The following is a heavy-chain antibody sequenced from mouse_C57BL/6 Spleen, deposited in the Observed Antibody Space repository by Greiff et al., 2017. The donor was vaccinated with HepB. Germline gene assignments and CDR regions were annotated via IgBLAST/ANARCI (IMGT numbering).Heavy chain of an antibody. D-gene: IGHD3-2*02. Sequence: VQLQQPGAELVKPGASVKLSCKASGYTFTSYWMHWVKQRPGQGLEWIGMIHPNSGSTNYNEKFKSKATLTVDKSSSTAYMQLSSLTSEDSAVYYCARWAAQATQGYWGQGTTLTVSS. CDR1: GYTFTSYW. CDR3: ARWAAQATQGY. J-gene: IGHJ2*01. V-gene: IGHV1-64*01. CDR2: IHPNSGST.